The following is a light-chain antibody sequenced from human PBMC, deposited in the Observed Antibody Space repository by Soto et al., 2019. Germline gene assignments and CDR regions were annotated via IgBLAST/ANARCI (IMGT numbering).Light chain of an antibody. J-gene: IGKJ1*01. Sequence: DIQMTQSPSTVSASVGDSVTITCRASQSISSWLAWYQQKPGKAPKLLIYKASILESGVPSRFSGSGSGTEFTLTISSLKPDDFATYYCQQYNSYWTFGQGTKVDIK. CDR2: KAS. CDR3: QQYNSYWT. CDR1: QSISSW. V-gene: IGKV1-5*03.